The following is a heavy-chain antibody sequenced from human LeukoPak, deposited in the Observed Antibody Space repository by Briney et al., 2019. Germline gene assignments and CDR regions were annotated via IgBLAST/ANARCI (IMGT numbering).Heavy chain of an antibody. CDR3: AKHCYDSSGYYGDSYFDY. V-gene: IGHV3-23*01. D-gene: IGHD3-22*01. Sequence: GGSLRLSRAASGFTFSSYAMSWVRQAPGKGLEWVSAISGSGGSTYYADSVKGRFTISRDNSKNTLYLQMNSLRAEDTAVYYCAKHCYDSSGYYGDSYFDYWGQGTLVTVSS. J-gene: IGHJ4*02. CDR2: ISGSGGST. CDR1: GFTFSSYA.